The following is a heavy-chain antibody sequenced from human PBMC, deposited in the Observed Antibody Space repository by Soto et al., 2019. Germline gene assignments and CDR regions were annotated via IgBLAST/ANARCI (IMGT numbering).Heavy chain of an antibody. V-gene: IGHV4-31*03. J-gene: IGHJ5*02. D-gene: IGHD3-22*01. Sequence: QVQLQESGPGLVKPSQTLSLTCTVSGGSISSGGYYWSWIRQHPGKGLEWIGYIYYSGSTYYNPSLKGRVTTSVDTSKNQCSLKLSSVTAADTAVYYCARADYYYDSSGYFGFDPWGQGTLVTVSS. CDR1: GGSISSGGYY. CDR3: ARADYYYDSSGYFGFDP. CDR2: IYYSGST.